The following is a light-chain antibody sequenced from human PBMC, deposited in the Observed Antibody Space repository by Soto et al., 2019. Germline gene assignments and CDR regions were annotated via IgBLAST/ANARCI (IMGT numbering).Light chain of an antibody. J-gene: IGKJ4*01. CDR1: QNVGTN. V-gene: IGKV3D-15*01. CDR2: GSS. Sequence: IVLTLSPATMSVSPGEVVTLSCRASQNVGTNLAWYQQKPGQAPRLLIYGSSTRATGIPATFSGSGSGTEFTLTISSLLSEESPVYYCQHYHNWGLSFGGGTKVDIK. CDR3: QHYHNWGLS.